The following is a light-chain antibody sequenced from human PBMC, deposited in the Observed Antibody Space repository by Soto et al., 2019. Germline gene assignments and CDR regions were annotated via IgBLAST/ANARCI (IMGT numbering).Light chain of an antibody. Sequence: QSVLTQSPSASASLGASVKLTCTLSSGHSSYAIAWHQQQPEKGPRYLMKLSSDGSHSKGDGIPDRFSGSSSGAERYLTISSLQSEDEADYYCQTWGTGYQVFGGGTKLTVL. CDR2: LSSDGSH. J-gene: IGLJ3*02. CDR1: SGHSSYA. V-gene: IGLV4-69*01. CDR3: QTWGTGYQV.